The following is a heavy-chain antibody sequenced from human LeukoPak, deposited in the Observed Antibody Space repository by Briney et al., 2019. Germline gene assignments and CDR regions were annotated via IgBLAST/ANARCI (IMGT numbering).Heavy chain of an antibody. CDR1: GGSISSSSYY. Sequence: SETLSLTCTVSGGSISSSSYYWGWIRQPPGKGLEWIGSIYYSGSTYYNPSLKSRVTISVDTSKNQFSLKLSSVTAADTAVYYCARGRYDFWSGYYTGTWFLDVWGKGTTVTVSS. CDR3: ARGRYDFWSGYYTGTWFLDV. D-gene: IGHD3-3*01. J-gene: IGHJ6*04. CDR2: IYYSGST. V-gene: IGHV4-39*07.